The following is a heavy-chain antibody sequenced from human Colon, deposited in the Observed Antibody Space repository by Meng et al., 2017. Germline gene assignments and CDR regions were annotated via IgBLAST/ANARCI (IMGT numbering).Heavy chain of an antibody. Sequence: LHAYGPGLVKPYQTPSLTCTVSGGSISSGDYYWSWIRQPPGKGLEWIGYIYYSGSTYYNPSLKSRVTISVDTSKNQFSLKLSSVTAADTAVYYCARGPTTYFDYWGQGTLVTVSS. J-gene: IGHJ4*02. CDR2: IYYSGST. D-gene: IGHD4-17*01. CDR3: ARGPTTYFDY. V-gene: IGHV4-30-4*01. CDR1: GGSISSGDYY.